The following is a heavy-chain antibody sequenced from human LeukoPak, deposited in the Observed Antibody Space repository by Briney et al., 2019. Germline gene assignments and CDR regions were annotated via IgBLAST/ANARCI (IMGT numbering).Heavy chain of an antibody. CDR1: GVSFIDAW. Sequence: PGGSLRLSCEASGVSFIDAWMSWVRQAPGKGLEWIGRIKSKADGATTDYTAPVKGRFTISRDDSKNTVFLQMNSLQTEDTAVYYCATFSSVVVAATRGHWGQGTLVTVSS. V-gene: IGHV3-15*01. J-gene: IGHJ4*02. CDR2: IKSKADGATT. CDR3: ATFSSVVVAATRGH. D-gene: IGHD2-15*01.